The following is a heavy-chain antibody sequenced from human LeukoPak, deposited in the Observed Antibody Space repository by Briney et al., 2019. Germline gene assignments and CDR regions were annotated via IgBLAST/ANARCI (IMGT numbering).Heavy chain of an antibody. V-gene: IGHV3-23*01. CDR3: AKDEWYYDFWSGLE. CDR2: ISGSGGST. CDR1: GFTFSSYG. D-gene: IGHD3-3*01. Sequence: GGSLRLSCAASGFTFSSYGMHWVRQAPGKGLEWVSAISGSGGSTYYADSVKGRFTISRDNSKNTLYLQMNSLRAEDTAVYYCAKDEWYYDFWSGLEWGQGTLVTVSS. J-gene: IGHJ4*02.